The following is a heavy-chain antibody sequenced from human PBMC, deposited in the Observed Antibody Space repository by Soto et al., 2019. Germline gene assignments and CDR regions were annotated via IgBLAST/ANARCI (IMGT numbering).Heavy chain of an antibody. Sequence: QVQLVQSGAEVKKPGSSVKVSCKASGGTFSSYAISWVRQAPGQGLEWMGGIIPIFGTANYAQKFQGRVTITADESTSTAYMELSSLRSEDTAAYYCARADSSGWYPYYYYYGMDVWGQGTTVTVSS. D-gene: IGHD6-19*01. J-gene: IGHJ6*02. CDR2: IIPIFGTA. CDR3: ARADSSGWYPYYYYYGMDV. V-gene: IGHV1-69*01. CDR1: GGTFSSYA.